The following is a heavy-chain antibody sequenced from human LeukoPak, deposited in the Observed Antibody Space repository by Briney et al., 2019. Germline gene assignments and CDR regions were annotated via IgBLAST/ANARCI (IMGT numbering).Heavy chain of an antibody. CDR1: GGSISSGGYY. V-gene: IGHV4-31*03. D-gene: IGHD5-24*01. Sequence: SQTLSLTCTVSGGSISSGGYYWSWIRQHPGKGLEWIGYIYHSGSTYYNPSLKSRVTISVDTSKNQFSLKLSSVTAADTAVYYCAREALDGYMDVWGKGTTVTVSS. CDR3: AREALDGYMDV. J-gene: IGHJ6*03. CDR2: IYHSGST.